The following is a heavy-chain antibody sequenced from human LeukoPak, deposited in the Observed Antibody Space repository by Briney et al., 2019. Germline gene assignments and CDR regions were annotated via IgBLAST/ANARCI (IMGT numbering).Heavy chain of an antibody. V-gene: IGHV4-4*07. CDR1: GASISSYY. Sequence: SETLSLTCTVSGASISSYYWSWIRQPAGEGLEWIGRIDGSGNTNYNPSLKSRISVSVDTSKNQVSLKLSYVTAADTAVYYCARDGGSGWFDYWGQGTLVTVSS. J-gene: IGHJ4*02. D-gene: IGHD6-19*01. CDR3: ARDGGSGWFDY. CDR2: IDGSGNT.